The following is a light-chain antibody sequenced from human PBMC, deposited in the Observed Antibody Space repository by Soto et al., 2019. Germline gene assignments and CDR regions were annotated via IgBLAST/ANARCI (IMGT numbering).Light chain of an antibody. CDR3: SSYTSSDTDV. Sequence: QSALTQPASVSGSPGQSITISCTGTSSEVGGYNYVSWYQQHPGKAPKLMIYDVHNRPSGVSNRFSGSKSGNTASLTISGLQAEDEADYYCSSYTSSDTDVFGTGTKLTVL. CDR1: SSEVGGYNY. CDR2: DVH. J-gene: IGLJ1*01. V-gene: IGLV2-14*01.